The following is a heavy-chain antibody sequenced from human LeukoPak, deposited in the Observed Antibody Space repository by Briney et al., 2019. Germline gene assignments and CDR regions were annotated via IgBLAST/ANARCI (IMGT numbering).Heavy chain of an antibody. D-gene: IGHD6-19*01. V-gene: IGHV5-51*01. J-gene: IGHJ4*02. CDR2: IYPGDSNT. CDR1: GYRFTSYW. Sequence: GESLEISCKGSGYRFTSYWIGWVRPMPGKGLEWMGIIYPGDSNTRYSPSFQGQVTLSADESISTAYLQWSSLRASDTAMYYCVRRGIEVAGIDYWGQGTLVTVSS. CDR3: VRRGIEVAGIDY.